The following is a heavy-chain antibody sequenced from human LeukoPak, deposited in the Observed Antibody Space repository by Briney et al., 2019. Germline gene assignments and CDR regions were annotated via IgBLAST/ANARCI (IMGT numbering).Heavy chain of an antibody. J-gene: IGHJ5*02. CDR1: GGSISSGSYS. Sequence: SQTLSLTCTVSGGSISSGSYSWSWIRQPAGKGLEWIGRFSTSGSTNYNPSLKSRVTISLDTSKNQFSLKLGSVTAADTAVYYCAREVIAAHNWFDPWGQGTLVTVSS. D-gene: IGHD6-6*01. CDR2: FSTSGST. V-gene: IGHV4-61*02. CDR3: AREVIAAHNWFDP.